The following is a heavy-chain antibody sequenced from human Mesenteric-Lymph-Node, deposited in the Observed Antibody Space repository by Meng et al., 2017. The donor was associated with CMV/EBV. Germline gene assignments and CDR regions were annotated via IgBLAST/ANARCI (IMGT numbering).Heavy chain of an antibody. V-gene: IGHV1-8*03. J-gene: IGHJ6*02. CDR3: ARGESYYGYYYYYGMDV. CDR2: MNPNSGNT. CDR1: GYTFTSYD. Sequence: ASVKVSRKASGYTFTSYDINWVRQATGQGLEWMGWMNPNSGNTGYAQKFQGRVTITRNTSISTAYMELSSLRSEDTAVYYCARGESYYGYYYYYGMDVWGQGTTVTVSS. D-gene: IGHD1-26*01.